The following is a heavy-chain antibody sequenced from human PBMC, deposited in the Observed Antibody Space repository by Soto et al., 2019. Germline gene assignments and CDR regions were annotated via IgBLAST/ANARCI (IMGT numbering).Heavy chain of an antibody. CDR1: GFTCSSYA. CDR2: INGGDAGT. Sequence: GRPNRHRCGASGFTCSSYAMSRVRQAPGKGLEWVSAINGGDAGTNYADSVKGRFTISRDNSKNTLYLQMNFLRADDTAIYYCAKNYQFDCWGQGTLVTVS. V-gene: IGHV3-23*01. CDR3: AKNYQFDC. D-gene: IGHD2-2*01. J-gene: IGHJ4*02.